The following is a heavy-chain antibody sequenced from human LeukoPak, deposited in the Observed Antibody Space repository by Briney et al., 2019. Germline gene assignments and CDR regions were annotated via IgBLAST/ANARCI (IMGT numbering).Heavy chain of an antibody. Sequence: SETLSLTCTVSGGSIRSSSYYWGWIRQPPGKGLGWIGNIYFSGSTDYNPSLKSRVTISVDTSKNQFSLKLTSVTAADAAVYYCARISTTDGFDIWGRGTMVTVSS. V-gene: IGHV4-39*01. J-gene: IGHJ3*02. D-gene: IGHD2-2*01. CDR3: ARISTTDGFDI. CDR2: IYFSGST. CDR1: GGSIRSSSYY.